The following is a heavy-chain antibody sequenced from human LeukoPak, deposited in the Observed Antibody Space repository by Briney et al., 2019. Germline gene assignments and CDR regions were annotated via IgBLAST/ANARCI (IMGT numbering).Heavy chain of an antibody. V-gene: IGHV4-38-2*02. D-gene: IGHD3-10*01. J-gene: IGHJ5*02. CDR2: IYHSGST. CDR3: ARSGTYYNNWFDP. CDR1: GSSIRTYTH. Sequence: SETLSLTCTVSGSSIRTYTHWGWIRQPPGKGLEWIGSIYHSGSTYYNPSRKSRVTISVDTSKNQFSLNLNSVTAADTAVYYCARSGTYYNNWFDPWGQGTLVIASS.